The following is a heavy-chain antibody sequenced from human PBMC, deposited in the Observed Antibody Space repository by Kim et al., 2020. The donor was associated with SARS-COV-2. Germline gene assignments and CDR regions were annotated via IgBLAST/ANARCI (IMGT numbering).Heavy chain of an antibody. D-gene: IGHD6-19*01. Sequence: ASVKVSCKTSGYTFTSYGISWVRQAPGQGLEWMGWISVYNGNTNYAQKLQGRVTMTTDTSTRTAYMELRNLRYDDTAVYYCARDYGSGYYVLGHWGQGTLVTVSS. CDR3: ARDYGSGYYVLGH. V-gene: IGHV1-18*01. CDR2: ISVYNGNT. J-gene: IGHJ4*02. CDR1: GYTFTSYG.